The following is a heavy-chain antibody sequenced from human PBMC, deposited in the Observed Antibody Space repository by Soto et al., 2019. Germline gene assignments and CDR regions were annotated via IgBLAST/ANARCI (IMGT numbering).Heavy chain of an antibody. CDR2: INAGNGNT. D-gene: IGHD2-2*01. J-gene: IGHJ5*02. CDR3: AREAEYCSSTSCYYRNWLDP. V-gene: IGHV1-3*01. CDR1: GYTFTSDA. Sequence: GASVNVSGKASGYTFTSDAMHWVRQAPGQRLEWIGWINAGNGNTKYSQKFQGRVTITRDTSARTAYMELSSLRSAETAVYYCAREAEYCSSTSCYYRNWLDPLGQGTLVTVSS.